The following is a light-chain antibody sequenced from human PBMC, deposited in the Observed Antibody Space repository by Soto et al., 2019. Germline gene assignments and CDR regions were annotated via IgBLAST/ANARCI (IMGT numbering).Light chain of an antibody. CDR1: NSYVGAYDY. CDR3: CSYTTNNTWL. CDR2: EVS. Sequence: QSALTQPASVSGSPGQSITISCTGTNSYVGAYDYVSWYQQHPGKAPKLIIYEVSDRPSGVSARFSASKSGNTASLTISGLQPDDEADYYCCSYTTNNTWLFGGGTKLTVL. J-gene: IGLJ2*01. V-gene: IGLV2-14*01.